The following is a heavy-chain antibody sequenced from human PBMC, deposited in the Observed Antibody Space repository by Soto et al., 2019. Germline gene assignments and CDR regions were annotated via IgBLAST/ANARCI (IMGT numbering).Heavy chain of an antibody. CDR2: VSGRGGGT. CDR3: AKEAGFWTYHMDV. J-gene: IGHJ6*03. Sequence: EVPLLESGGGLVQPGGSLRLSCAASGFIFSTYAMSWVRQAPGKGLVWVSGVSGRGGGTDFADSVKGRFTISRDNSKDPLYLQMNSLRAEDTAVYYCAKEAGFWTYHMDVLGKGTTVTVSS. CDR1: GFIFSTYA. D-gene: IGHD3-3*01. V-gene: IGHV3-23*01.